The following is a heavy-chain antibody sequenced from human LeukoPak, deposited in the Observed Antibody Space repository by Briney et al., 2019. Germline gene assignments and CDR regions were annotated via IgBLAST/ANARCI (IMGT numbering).Heavy chain of an antibody. Sequence: PSETLSLTCTVSGDSISSGYYWGWIRQPPGKGLEWIGSVYHTGSIYYNPSLNSRVTISADKSKNQVSLKLTSVTAADTAVYYCARLSVIVGAALEYYYYYMDVWGQGTTVTVSS. V-gene: IGHV4-38-2*02. CDR1: GDSISSGYY. D-gene: IGHD1-26*01. J-gene: IGHJ6*03. CDR2: VYHTGSI. CDR3: ARLSVIVGAALEYYYYYMDV.